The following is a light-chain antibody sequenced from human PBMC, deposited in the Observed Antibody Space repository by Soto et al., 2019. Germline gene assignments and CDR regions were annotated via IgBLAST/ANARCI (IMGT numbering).Light chain of an antibody. CDR2: DVS. J-gene: IGLJ1*01. V-gene: IGLV2-14*03. Sequence: QAASVSGSPGQSITISCTGTSRDVGAYDFVSWYQQHPGKAPKLMIYDVSNRPSGVSTRFSGSKSGNTASLTISGLQAEDEADYYCGSYTISSSRVFGTGTKLTVL. CDR3: GSYTISSSRV. CDR1: SRDVGAYDF.